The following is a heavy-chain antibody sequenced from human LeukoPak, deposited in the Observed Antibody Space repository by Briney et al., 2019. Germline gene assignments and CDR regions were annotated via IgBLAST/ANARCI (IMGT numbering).Heavy chain of an antibody. CDR3: ARAKQWLDAFDV. D-gene: IGHD6-19*01. J-gene: IGHJ3*01. Sequence: PGRSLRLSCAVSGFTFSSYTMHWVRQAPGKGLEWVAVISYDENNKYYADSVKGRFTTSRDNSKNTLYLQMNSLRAEDTAVYYCARAKQWLDAFDVWGQGTMVTVSS. V-gene: IGHV3-30*04. CDR2: ISYDENNK. CDR1: GFTFSSYT.